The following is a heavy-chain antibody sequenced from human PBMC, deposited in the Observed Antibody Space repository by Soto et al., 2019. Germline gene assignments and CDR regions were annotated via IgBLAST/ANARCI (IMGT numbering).Heavy chain of an antibody. CDR3: ARDGGHDWLQHYYYYYGMDV. V-gene: IGHV3-48*04. J-gene: IGHJ6*02. D-gene: IGHD3-9*01. CDR1: GLTFSSYS. CDR2: ISSNSSTK. Sequence: GGSLRLSCAASGLTFSSYSMNWVRQAPGKGLEWVAYISSNSSTKYYADSVKGRFTISRDNAKNSLYLQMNSLRAEDTAVYYCARDGGHDWLQHYYYYYGMDVWGQGTTVTVS.